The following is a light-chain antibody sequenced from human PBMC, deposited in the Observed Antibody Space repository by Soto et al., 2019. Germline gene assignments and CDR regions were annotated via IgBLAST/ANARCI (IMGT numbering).Light chain of an antibody. CDR2: LGS. V-gene: IGKV2-28*01. CDR1: QSLLNSNGYNC. Sequence: DIVMTQSPLSLPVTPGEPASISCRSSQSLLNSNGYNCLEWYLQKPGQSPQLLIYLGSNRASGVHDRLSGSGSGKDFTLRISRVEAEDVGVYFCLKSLQTPLTFGQGTKGEIK. J-gene: IGKJ1*01. CDR3: LKSLQTPLT.